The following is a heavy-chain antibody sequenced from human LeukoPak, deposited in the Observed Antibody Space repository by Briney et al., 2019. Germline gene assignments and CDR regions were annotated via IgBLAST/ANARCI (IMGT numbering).Heavy chain of an antibody. CDR2: INPSGGST. D-gene: IGHD6-19*01. Sequence: GASVKVSCKASGYTFIAYYIHWVRQAPGQGLEWMGTINPSGGSTTYAQNFQGRVTMTRDTSTSAVYMELSSLRSEDTAVYYCARGGSLAVAPHLYYFDYWGQGTLVTVSS. CDR1: GYTFIAYY. CDR3: ARGGSLAVAPHLYYFDY. V-gene: IGHV1-46*01. J-gene: IGHJ4*02.